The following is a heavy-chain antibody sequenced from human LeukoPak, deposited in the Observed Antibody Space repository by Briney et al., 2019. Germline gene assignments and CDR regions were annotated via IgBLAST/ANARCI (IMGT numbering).Heavy chain of an antibody. CDR1: GDSISNTAYW. D-gene: IGHD4-11*01. V-gene: IGHV4-39*01. CDR3: TRLPLDYSVDY. Sequence: SEILSLTCTVSGDSISNTAYWWGWIRQSPGKGLEWIGSVSYFGTTSYSPSLKSRVTMSIDTSKRQFSLQLSSVTAADTAVYYCTRLPLDYSVDYWGQGALVSVSS. CDR2: VSYFGTT. J-gene: IGHJ4*02.